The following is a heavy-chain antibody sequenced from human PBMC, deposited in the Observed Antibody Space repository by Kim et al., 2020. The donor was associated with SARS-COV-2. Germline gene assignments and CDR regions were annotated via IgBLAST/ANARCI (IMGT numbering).Heavy chain of an antibody. CDR3: ASPVGAPFTSYYYYGMDV. Sequence: GGSLRLSCAASGFTFSSYAMHWVRQAPGKGLEWVAVISYDGSNKYYADSVKGRFTISRDNSKNTLYLQMNSLRAEDTAVYYCASPVGAPFTSYYYYGMDV. V-gene: IGHV3-30-3*01. J-gene: IGHJ6*01. CDR2: ISYDGSNK. CDR1: GFTFSSYA. D-gene: IGHD1-26*01.